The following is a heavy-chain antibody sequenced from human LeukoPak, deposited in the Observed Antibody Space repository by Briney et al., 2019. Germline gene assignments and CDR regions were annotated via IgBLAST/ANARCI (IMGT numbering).Heavy chain of an antibody. Sequence: SETLSLTCTVSGGSISSSSYYWGWIRRPPGKGLEWIGSIYYSGSTYYNPPLKSRVTVSVDTSKNQFSLKLSSVTAADTAVYYCARLKSGSDYWGQGTLVTVSS. J-gene: IGHJ4*02. CDR1: GGSISSSSYY. V-gene: IGHV4-39*01. D-gene: IGHD3-22*01. CDR3: ARLKSGSDY. CDR2: IYYSGST.